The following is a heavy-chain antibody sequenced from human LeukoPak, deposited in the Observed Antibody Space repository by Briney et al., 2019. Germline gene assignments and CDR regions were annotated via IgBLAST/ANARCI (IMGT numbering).Heavy chain of an antibody. D-gene: IGHD6-19*01. CDR3: ARTIAVAGPYNWFDP. CDR2: IYYSGST. CDR1: GGSISSYY. J-gene: IGHJ5*02. Sequence: PSETLSLTCTVSGGSISSYYWSWIRQPPGKGLEGIGYIYYSGSTNYNPSLTSRVTISVDTSKNQFSLKLSSVTAADTAVYYCARTIAVAGPYNWFDPWGQGTLVTVSS. V-gene: IGHV4-59*01.